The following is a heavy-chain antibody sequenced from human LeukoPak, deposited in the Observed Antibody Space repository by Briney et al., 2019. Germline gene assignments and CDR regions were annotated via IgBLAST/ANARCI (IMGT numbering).Heavy chain of an antibody. V-gene: IGHV3-33*08. CDR3: VRAGDADWFDY. CDR1: GFTVSSNY. J-gene: IGHJ4*02. CDR2: IWYDGSNK. D-gene: IGHD3/OR15-3a*01. Sequence: PGGSLRLSCAASGFTVSSNYMSWVRQAPGKGLEWVAVIWYDGSNKYYADSVKGQFTISRDNSKNTLYLQMNSLRPEDTAVYYCVRAGDADWFDYWGQGTLVTVSS.